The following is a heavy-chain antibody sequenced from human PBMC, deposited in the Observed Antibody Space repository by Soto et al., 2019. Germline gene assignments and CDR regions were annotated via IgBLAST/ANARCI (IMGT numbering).Heavy chain of an antibody. CDR3: ARDVTLEMATIPALFDY. CDR1: GFTFSSYS. D-gene: IGHD5-12*01. CDR2: ISSSSSTI. V-gene: IGHV3-48*02. Sequence: GGSLRLSCAASGFTFSSYSMNWVRQAPGKGLEWVSYISSSSSTIYYADSVKGRFTISRDNAKNSLYLQMNSLRDEDTAVYYCARDVTLEMATIPALFDYWGQGTLVTVSA. J-gene: IGHJ4*02.